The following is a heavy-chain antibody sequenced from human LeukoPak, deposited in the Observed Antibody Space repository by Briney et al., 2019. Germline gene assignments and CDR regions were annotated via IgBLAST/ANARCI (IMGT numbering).Heavy chain of an antibody. CDR3: ARQATRIAAAGTSIDY. V-gene: IGHV3-64*01. J-gene: IGHJ4*02. Sequence: PGGSLRLSCAASGFTFSSYAMHWVRQAPGKGLEYVSAISSNGGSTYYANSVKGRFTISRDNSKNMLYLQMGSLRAEDMAGYDCARQATRIAAAGTSIDYWGQGTLATVSS. D-gene: IGHD6-13*01. CDR2: ISSNGGST. CDR1: GFTFSSYA.